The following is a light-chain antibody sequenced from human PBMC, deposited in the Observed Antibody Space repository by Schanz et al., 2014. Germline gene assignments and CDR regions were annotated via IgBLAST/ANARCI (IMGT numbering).Light chain of an antibody. J-gene: IGLJ3*02. CDR3: GTWDSSLSAGV. V-gene: IGLV1-51*01. CDR1: SSNIGNNY. CDR2: DDN. Sequence: QSVLTQPPSVSAAPGQEVTISCSGSSSNIGNNYVSWYRQLPGTAPELLIYDDNNRPSGIPDRFSGSKSGTSATLGIAGLQTGDEADYYCGTWDSSLSAGVFGGGTKLTVL.